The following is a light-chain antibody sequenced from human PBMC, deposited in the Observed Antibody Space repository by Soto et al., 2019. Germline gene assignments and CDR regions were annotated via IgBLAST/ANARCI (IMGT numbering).Light chain of an antibody. CDR1: QGVGSN. V-gene: IGKV3-15*01. Sequence: EIVMTQSPATLSVSPGERATLSCRASQGVGSNLAWYQHKPGQAPRLLIFGASTRATDIPARFSGSGSGTEFTLTISSVQSVVFAVYYCQQYNYWPPVTFGGGTKVEIK. CDR2: GAS. CDR3: QQYNYWPPVT. J-gene: IGKJ4*01.